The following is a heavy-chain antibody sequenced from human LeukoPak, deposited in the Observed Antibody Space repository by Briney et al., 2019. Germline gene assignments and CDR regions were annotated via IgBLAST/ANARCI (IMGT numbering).Heavy chain of an antibody. CDR3: ARESPYVRGGIDP. CDR1: GFTFSSYG. D-gene: IGHD3-10*01. Sequence: GGSLRLSCAASGFTFSSYGMHRVRQAPGKGLEWVSVIYSGGSTYYADSVKGRFTISRDNSKNTLYLQMNSLRAEDTAVYYCARESPYVRGGIDPWGQGTLVTVSS. V-gene: IGHV3-53*01. CDR2: IYSGGST. J-gene: IGHJ5*02.